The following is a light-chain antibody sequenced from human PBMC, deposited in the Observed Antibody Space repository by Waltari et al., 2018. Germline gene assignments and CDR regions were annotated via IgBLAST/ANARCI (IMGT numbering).Light chain of an antibody. CDR1: LSISSY. CDR3: QQSYSLPQT. J-gene: IGKJ1*01. V-gene: IGKV1-39*01. Sequence: DTRLTQSPSSLSASIGDRVTITCRASLSISSYLNWYQHKPGRAPTLLIHTGSTLQGGVSSRFSASKSGTVFTLTISSLQSEDVATYYCQQSYSLPQTFGQGTKVEIK. CDR2: TGS.